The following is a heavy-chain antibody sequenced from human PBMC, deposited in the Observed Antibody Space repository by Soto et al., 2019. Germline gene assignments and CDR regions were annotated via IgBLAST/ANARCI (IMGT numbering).Heavy chain of an antibody. J-gene: IGHJ5*01. CDR2: IYKSATT. CDR3: ARGRYCLTGRCFPNWFES. V-gene: IGHV4-30-4*01. D-gene: IGHD7-27*01. CDR1: GDSISNLDYF. Sequence: TLSLTCSVSGDSISNLDYFWAWIRQPPGQALEYIGYIYKSATTYYNPSFESRVAISVDTSKSQFSLNVTSVTAADTAVYFCARGRYCLTGRCFPNWFESWGQGALVTVSS.